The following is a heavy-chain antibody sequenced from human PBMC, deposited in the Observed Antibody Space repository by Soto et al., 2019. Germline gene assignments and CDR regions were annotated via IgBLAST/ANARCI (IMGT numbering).Heavy chain of an antibody. CDR2: ISYDGSNK. D-gene: IGHD6-6*01. CDR3: ARDGGYSSSSGGGY. V-gene: IGHV3-30*03. Sequence: LRLSCAASGFTFSSYGMHWVRQAPGKGLEWVAVISYDGSNKYYADSVKGRFTISRDNSKNTLYLQMNSLRAEDTAVYYCARDGGYSSSSGGGYWGQGTLVTVS. CDR1: GFTFSSYG. J-gene: IGHJ4*02.